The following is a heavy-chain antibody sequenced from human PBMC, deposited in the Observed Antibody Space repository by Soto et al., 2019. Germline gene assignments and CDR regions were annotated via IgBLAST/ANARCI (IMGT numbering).Heavy chain of an antibody. CDR1: GYTFTSYD. V-gene: IGHV1-8*01. J-gene: IGHJ4*02. CDR3: AAVRPQPAGTIDY. D-gene: IGHD6-13*01. CDR2: MNPNSGNT. Sequence: ASVKVSCKASGYTFTSYDINWVRQATGQGLEWMGWMNPNSGNTGYAQKFQGRVTMTRNTSISTAYMELSSLRSEDTAVYYCAAVRPQPAGTIDYWGQGTLVTVSS.